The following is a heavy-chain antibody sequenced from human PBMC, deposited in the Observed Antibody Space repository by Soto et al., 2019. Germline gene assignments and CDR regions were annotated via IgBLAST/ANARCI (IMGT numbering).Heavy chain of an antibody. CDR2: VGWLGGNA. V-gene: IGHV3-23*01. D-gene: IGHD2-21*02. CDR3: AKARHSGDFAGSFDS. Sequence: VVSLRLSCAAAGFTFNDYAINWFRQLPGRGLGYVSGVGWLGGNACYSGSMKSRFIISRENSNNTVYLQMHNMRVDDSAIYYCAKARHSGDFAGSFDSWGQGTLVTV. J-gene: IGHJ4*02. CDR1: GFTFNDYA.